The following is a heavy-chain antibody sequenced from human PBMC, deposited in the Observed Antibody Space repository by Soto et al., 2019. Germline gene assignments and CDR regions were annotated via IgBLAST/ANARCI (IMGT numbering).Heavy chain of an antibody. CDR2: IIPIFGTA. J-gene: IGHJ6*02. D-gene: IGHD2-15*01. CDR3: AGCSGGSCYSPLGYYYYGMDV. CDR1: GGTFSSYA. V-gene: IGHV1-69*01. Sequence: QVQLVQSGAEVKKPGSSVKVSCKASGGTFSSYAISWVRQAPGQGLEWMGGIIPIFGTANYAQKFQGRVTITADESTSTAYMEPSSLRSEDTAVYYCAGCSGGSCYSPLGYYYYGMDVWGQGTTVTVSS.